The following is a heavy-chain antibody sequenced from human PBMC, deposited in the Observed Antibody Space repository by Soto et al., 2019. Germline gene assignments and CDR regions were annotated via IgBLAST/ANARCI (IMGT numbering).Heavy chain of an antibody. CDR3: ARDIMVRGVITYYYGMDV. CDR1: GFTFSSYD. CDR2: IGTAGDT. J-gene: IGHJ6*02. Sequence: GGSLRLSCAASGFTFSSYDMHWVRQATGKGLEWVSAIGTAGDTYYPGSVKGRFTISRENAKNSLYLQMNSLRAGDTAVYYCARDIMVRGVITYYYGMDVWGQGTTVTVSS. V-gene: IGHV3-13*01. D-gene: IGHD3-10*01.